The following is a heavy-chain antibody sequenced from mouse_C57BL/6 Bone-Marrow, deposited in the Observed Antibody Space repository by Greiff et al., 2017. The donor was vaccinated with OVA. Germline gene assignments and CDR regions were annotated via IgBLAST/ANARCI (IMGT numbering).Heavy chain of an antibody. Sequence: QVHVKQPGAELVMPGASVKLSCKASGYTFASYWMHWVKQRPGQGLEWIGEIDPSDSYTNYNQKFKGKSTLTVDKSSSTAYMQLSSLTSEDSAVYYCASYDYDGWFAYGGQGTLVTVSA. CDR3: ASYDYDGWFAY. CDR1: GYTFASYW. J-gene: IGHJ3*01. V-gene: IGHV1-69*01. CDR2: IDPSDSYT. D-gene: IGHD2-4*01.